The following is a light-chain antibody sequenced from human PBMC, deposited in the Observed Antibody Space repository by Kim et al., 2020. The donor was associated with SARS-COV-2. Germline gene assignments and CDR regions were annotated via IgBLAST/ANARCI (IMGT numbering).Light chain of an antibody. CDR3: HQYDKWPT. J-gene: IGKJ1*01. Sequence: IPMTQSPATLSVSPGERATLSCRASQTISTNLAWYQQKPGQVPRLLIYDASTRATDIPARFSGSGSGTEFTLTITSLQSEDFVVYYCHQYDKWPTFGQGTKVDIK. V-gene: IGKV3-15*01. CDR1: QTISTN. CDR2: DAS.